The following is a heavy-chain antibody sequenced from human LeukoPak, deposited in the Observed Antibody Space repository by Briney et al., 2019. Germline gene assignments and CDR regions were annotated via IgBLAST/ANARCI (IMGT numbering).Heavy chain of an antibody. V-gene: IGHV1-69*13. J-gene: IGHJ4*02. Sequence: ASVKVSCKASGGTFSSYAISWVRQAPGQGLEWMGGIIPIFGTANYAQKFQGRVTITADEPTSTAYMELSSLRSEDTAVYYCARGRPYEVMLDYWGQGTLVTVSS. CDR1: GGTFSSYA. D-gene: IGHD2-21*01. CDR2: IIPIFGTA. CDR3: ARGRPYEVMLDY.